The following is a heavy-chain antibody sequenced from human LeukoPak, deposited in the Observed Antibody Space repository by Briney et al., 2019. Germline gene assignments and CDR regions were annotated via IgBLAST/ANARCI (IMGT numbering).Heavy chain of an antibody. V-gene: IGHV3-23*01. CDR1: GFTFDDYA. CDR2: ISGSGGST. Sequence: QAGGSLRLSCAASGFTFDDYAMSWVRQAPGKGLEWVSAISGSGGSTYYADSVKGRFTISRDNSKNTLYLHMNSLRAEDTAVYYCAKTPRGFFDYWGQGTLVTVSS. CDR3: AKTPRGFFDY. J-gene: IGHJ4*02.